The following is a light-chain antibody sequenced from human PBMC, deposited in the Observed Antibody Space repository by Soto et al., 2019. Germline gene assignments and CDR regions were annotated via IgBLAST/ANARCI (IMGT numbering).Light chain of an antibody. CDR2: DAS. Sequence: EIVLTQSPATLSLSPGERATLSCRASQSVSRFLAWYQQKPGQAPRLLIYDASHRATGIPARFSGSGSETDFTLTISSLEPEDFAVYYCLQRSNWPPWSFGQGTKVDI. CDR3: LQRSNWPPWS. CDR1: QSVSRF. J-gene: IGKJ1*01. V-gene: IGKV3-11*01.